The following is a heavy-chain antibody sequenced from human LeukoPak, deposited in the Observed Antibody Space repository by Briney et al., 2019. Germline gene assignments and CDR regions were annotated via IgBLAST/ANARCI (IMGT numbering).Heavy chain of an antibody. V-gene: IGHV4-39*01. CDR2: IYYSGST. D-gene: IGHD6-6*01. Sequence: SETLSLTCTVSGGSLSSYYWGWIRQPPGKGLEWIGSIYYSGSTYYNPSLKSRVTISVDTSKNQFSLKLSSVTAADTAVYYCARQPRYSSSSPHDYWGQGTLVTVSS. CDR1: GGSLSSYY. CDR3: ARQPRYSSSSPHDY. J-gene: IGHJ4*02.